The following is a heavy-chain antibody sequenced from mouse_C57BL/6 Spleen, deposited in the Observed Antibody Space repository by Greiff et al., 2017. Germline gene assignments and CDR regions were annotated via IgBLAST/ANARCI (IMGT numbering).Heavy chain of an antibody. CDR1: GYSITSGYY. Sequence: VQLKESGPGLVKPSQSLSLTCSVTGYSITSGYYWNWIRQFPGNKLEWMGYISYDGSNNYNPSLKNRISITRDTSKNQFFLKLNSVTTEDTATYYCARDSNYPYYYAMDYWGQGTSVTVSS. CDR2: ISYDGSN. J-gene: IGHJ4*01. CDR3: ARDSNYPYYYAMDY. D-gene: IGHD2-5*01. V-gene: IGHV3-6*01.